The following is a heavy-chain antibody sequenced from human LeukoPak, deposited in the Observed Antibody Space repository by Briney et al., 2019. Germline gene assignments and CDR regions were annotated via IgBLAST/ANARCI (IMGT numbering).Heavy chain of an antibody. V-gene: IGHV3-7*03. CDR1: GFTFSAFW. D-gene: IGHD3-9*01. J-gene: IGHJ4*02. CDR3: ARWGQTYKILTGYSY. Sequence: GGSLRLSCAVSGFTFSAFWMTCVRQAPGQGLAWVANIIEGGDVKYYVDSVKGRFTISRDNAKNSLDLHMNSLRSEDTAVYYCARWGQTYKILTGYSYWGQGTLVTVSS. CDR2: IIEGGDVK.